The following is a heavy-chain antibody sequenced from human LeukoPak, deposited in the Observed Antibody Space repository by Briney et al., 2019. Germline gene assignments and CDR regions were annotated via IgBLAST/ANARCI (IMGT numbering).Heavy chain of an antibody. CDR3: AREETGTPFDY. Sequence: PGGSLRLSCAASGFTFSSYAMSWVRPAAGKGLEWVSAIPGSGDNTYYADSVKGRFTISRDNSKNTLYLQMNSLRAEDTAVYYCAREETGTPFDYWGQGTLVTVSS. CDR1: GFTFSSYA. D-gene: IGHD1-14*01. CDR2: IPGSGDNT. J-gene: IGHJ4*02. V-gene: IGHV3-23*01.